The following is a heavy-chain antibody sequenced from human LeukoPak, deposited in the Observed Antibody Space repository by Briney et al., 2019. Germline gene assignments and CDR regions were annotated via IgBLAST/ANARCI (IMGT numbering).Heavy chain of an antibody. J-gene: IGHJ4*02. V-gene: IGHV3-30*18. CDR3: AKDGLDYGDYGYFFDS. D-gene: IGHD4-17*01. CDR1: GFTFSDYG. CDR2: LSYGGSNK. Sequence: GGSLRLSCAASGFTFSDYGMHWVRQAPGKGLEWVATLSYGGSNKYYADSVKGRFTISRDNSKNTVDLQMDSLRSEDTAVYYCAKDGLDYGDYGYFFDSWGQGTLVAVSS.